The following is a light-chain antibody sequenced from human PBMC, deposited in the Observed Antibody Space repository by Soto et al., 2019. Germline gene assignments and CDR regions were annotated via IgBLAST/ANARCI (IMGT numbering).Light chain of an antibody. CDR3: QQYHDWPPLT. CDR1: QSVSSK. V-gene: IGKV3-15*01. CDR2: GAS. J-gene: IGKJ2*01. Sequence: EIVMTQSPATLSVSPGERATLSCRASQSVSSKLAWYQQKSGQAPRLLIHGASTRATGIPARFSGSGSGTEFTLTISSLQSEDSAVYYCQQYHDWPPLTFGQGTKLEIK.